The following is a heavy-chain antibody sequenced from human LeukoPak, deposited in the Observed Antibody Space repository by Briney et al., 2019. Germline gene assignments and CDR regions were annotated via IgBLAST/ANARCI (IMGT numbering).Heavy chain of an antibody. V-gene: IGHV3-21*01. Sequence: PGGSLRLSCAASGFTFSSYSMNWVRQAPGKGLEGVSAISSRSSYIYYADSVKGRFTISRDNAKTSLYLQMNSLRAEDTAVYYCARDFRWSPYYYYYYMDVWGKGTTVTVSS. CDR2: ISSRSSYI. CDR1: GFTFSSYS. J-gene: IGHJ6*03. CDR3: ARDFRWSPYYYYYYMDV. D-gene: IGHD6-13*01.